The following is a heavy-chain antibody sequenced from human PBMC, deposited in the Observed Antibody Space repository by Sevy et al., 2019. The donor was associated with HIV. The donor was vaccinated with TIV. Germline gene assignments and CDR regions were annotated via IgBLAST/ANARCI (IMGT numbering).Heavy chain of an antibody. CDR2: MYHSGPS. CDR1: GYSISSGYY. D-gene: IGHD3-10*01. V-gene: IGHV4-38-2*02. J-gene: IGHJ6*02. CDR3: TRDSEGREFYYGMDV. Sequence: SEILSLTCTVSGYSISSGYYWGWIRQPPGKGLEWIGSMYHSGPSYYNPSLKSRVTIAVDTSKNQFSLKLSSVTAADTAVYYCTRDSEGREFYYGMDVWGPGTMVTVSS.